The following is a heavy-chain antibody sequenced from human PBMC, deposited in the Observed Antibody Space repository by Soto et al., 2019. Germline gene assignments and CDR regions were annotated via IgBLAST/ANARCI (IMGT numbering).Heavy chain of an antibody. V-gene: IGHV2-5*02. J-gene: IGHJ4*02. CDR2: IYWDDDK. D-gene: IGHD3-10*01. CDR3: AQTFGDQGSDY. Sequence: QITLKESGPTLVKPTQTLTLTCTFSGFSLSTSGVGVGWIRQPPGKALEWLALIYWDDDKRYSPSLKSRLTITKDTSKNHVVLTMTNMDPVDTATYSFAQTFGDQGSDYWGQGTLVTVSS. CDR1: GFSLSTSGVG.